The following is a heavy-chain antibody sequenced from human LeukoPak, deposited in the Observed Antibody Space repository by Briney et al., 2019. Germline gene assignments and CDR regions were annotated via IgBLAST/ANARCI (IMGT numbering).Heavy chain of an antibody. CDR1: GGSISSYF. J-gene: IGHJ5*02. V-gene: IGHV4-34*01. CDR3: ARVLGIAVVAGVTEDNYFDP. Sequence: SETLSLTCGVSGGSISSYFWTWIRQSPAKGLEWIGEINESGETDYNPSLKSRAKISIDTSRGQFYLTLRSVTAADAAMYYCARVLGIAVVAGVTEDNYFDPWGQGILVTVSS. D-gene: IGHD1-14*01. CDR2: INESGET.